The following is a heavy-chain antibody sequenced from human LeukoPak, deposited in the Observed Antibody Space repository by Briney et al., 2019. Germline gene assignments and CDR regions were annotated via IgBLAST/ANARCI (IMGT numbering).Heavy chain of an antibody. CDR3: AKNGDRGAYCTGGTCYPYFYYYMDV. Sequence: GGTLRLSCAASGITFSSYGMSWVRQAPGKGLEWVSSISSTGGTTYYADSVKGRFTISRDNSKNTLYLQMNSLRAEDTAMYYCAKNGDRGAYCTGGTCYPYFYYYMDVWGKGTTVTI. CDR1: GITFSSYG. J-gene: IGHJ6*03. V-gene: IGHV3-23*01. D-gene: IGHD2-15*01. CDR2: ISSTGGTT.